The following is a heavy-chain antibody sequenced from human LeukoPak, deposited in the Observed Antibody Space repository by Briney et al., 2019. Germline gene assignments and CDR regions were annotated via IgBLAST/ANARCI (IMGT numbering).Heavy chain of an antibody. CDR3: ARARWTSTVTTYYLDY. CDR2: INAGNGKT. D-gene: IGHD4-17*01. V-gene: IGHV1-3*01. J-gene: IGHJ4*02. Sequence: ASVTVSCKTSGYTFTDYAVQWVRQAPGQRLEWMGWINAGNGKTKYSQNFQDRVTITRDTSATTAYLDPTSLRSEDTAVYYCARARWTSTVTTYYLDYWGQGTLVTVSS. CDR1: GYTFTDYA.